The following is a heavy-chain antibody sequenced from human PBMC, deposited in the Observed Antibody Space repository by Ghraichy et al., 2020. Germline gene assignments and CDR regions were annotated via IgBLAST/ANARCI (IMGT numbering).Heavy chain of an antibody. J-gene: IGHJ4*01. CDR3: ARATSGTGPDY. D-gene: IGHD6-13*01. CDR2: IFTTGSA. Sequence: SETLSLTCTVSGDSISSYYWSWIRQPAGKGLEWIGRIFTTGSANYNPSLKSRVTMSVDTSKNQFSLKLNSVTAADTAVYYCARATSGTGPDYWGQGTLVTVSS. CDR1: GDSISSYY. V-gene: IGHV4-4*07.